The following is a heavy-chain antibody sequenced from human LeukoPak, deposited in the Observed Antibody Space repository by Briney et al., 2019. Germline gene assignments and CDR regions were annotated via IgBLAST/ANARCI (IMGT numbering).Heavy chain of an antibody. CDR1: GYTFTSYG. D-gene: IGHD7-27*01. V-gene: IGHV1-18*01. Sequence: ASVKVSCKASGYTFTSYGISWVRQAPGQGLEWMGWISAHNGNINYAQKLQGRVTMTKDTSTNTAYMELRSLTSDDTAVYYCARGPPNWGYDYWGPGTLVTVSS. CDR3: ARGPPNWGYDY. J-gene: IGHJ4*02. CDR2: ISAHNGNI.